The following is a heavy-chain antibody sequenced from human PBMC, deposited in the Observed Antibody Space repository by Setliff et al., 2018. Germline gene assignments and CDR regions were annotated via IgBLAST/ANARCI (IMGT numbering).Heavy chain of an antibody. D-gene: IGHD2-15*01. V-gene: IGHV1-18*01. J-gene: IGHJ5*02. CDR3: ARDSPEMVAPPAAHCFDP. Sequence: ASVKVSCKASGYTFISYGISWLRQAPGQGFEWMGWISTNNGKTEYSQKVQGRVTMTTDRSTSTAYMELRSLRSDDTAVYYCARDSPEMVAPPAAHCFDPWGQGTLVTVSS. CDR2: ISTNNGKT. CDR1: GYTFISYG.